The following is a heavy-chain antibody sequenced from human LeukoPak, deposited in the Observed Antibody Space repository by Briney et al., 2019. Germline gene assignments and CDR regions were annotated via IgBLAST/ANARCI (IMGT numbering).Heavy chain of an antibody. V-gene: IGHV1-8*01. CDR1: GDTFTSYN. D-gene: IGHD3-10*02. J-gene: IGHJ6*02. CDR2: MNPNSGNT. CDR3: ARGPVEAVFGVSTED. Sequence: ASVKVSCKASGDTFTSYNINWVRQAIGQGLEWMGWMNPNSGNTGYAQKFQGRVSMTRDTSISTAYMELSSLRSEDTAVYYCARGPVEAVFGVSTEDWGQGTTVTVSS.